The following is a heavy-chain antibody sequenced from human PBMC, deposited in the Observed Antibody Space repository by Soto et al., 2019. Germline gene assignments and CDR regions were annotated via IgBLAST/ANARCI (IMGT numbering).Heavy chain of an antibody. V-gene: IGHV3-30*18. D-gene: IGHD4-17*01. CDR2: ISYDGTNK. J-gene: IGHJ6*02. CDR3: AKDLQSYGDYDYYCYGMDV. Sequence: QVQLVESGGGEVKPGRSLTISCAASGFTFSTYGMHWVRQTPGKGLEGVAVISYDGTNKFYSDSVKGRFTISRDNFKNTLTLQMNSLRADDTAVYSCAKDLQSYGDYDYYCYGMDVWGLGTRVTVSS. CDR1: GFTFSTYG.